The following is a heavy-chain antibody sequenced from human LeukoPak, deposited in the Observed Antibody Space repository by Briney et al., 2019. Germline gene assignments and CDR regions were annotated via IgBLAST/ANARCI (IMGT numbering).Heavy chain of an antibody. CDR2: IIPVFGTA. V-gene: IGHV1-69*05. Sequence: SVKVSCKASGGTFSSYAISWVRQAPGQGLEWMGRIIPVFGTANYAQKFQGRVTITTDESKSTAYMEMSSLRSEDTAVYYCARDPDYYDSSGYYDYWGQGTLVTVSS. D-gene: IGHD3-22*01. CDR3: ARDPDYYDSSGYYDY. J-gene: IGHJ4*02. CDR1: GGTFSSYA.